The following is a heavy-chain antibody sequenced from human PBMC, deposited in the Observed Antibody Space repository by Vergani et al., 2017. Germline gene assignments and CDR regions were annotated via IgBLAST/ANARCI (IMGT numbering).Heavy chain of an antibody. CDR1: GFTFSSYS. V-gene: IGHV3-48*04. CDR2: ISSSSSTI. D-gene: IGHD6-19*01. CDR3: ARGEKEQWLAY. Sequence: EVQLVESGGGLVQPGGSLRLSCAASGFTFSSYSMNWVRQAPGKGLEWVSYISSSSSTIYYADSVKGRFTISRDNAKNSLYLQMNSLRAEDTAVYYCARGEKEQWLAYWGQGTLVTVSS. J-gene: IGHJ4*02.